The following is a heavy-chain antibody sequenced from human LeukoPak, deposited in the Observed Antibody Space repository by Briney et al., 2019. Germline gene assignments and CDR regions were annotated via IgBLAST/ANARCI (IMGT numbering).Heavy chain of an antibody. Sequence: ASVKVSCKASGYTFTSYGIAWVRQAPGQGLEWMGWISAFNGNSIYAQKLQGRVTMTTDTSTSTAYMELRSLRSDDTAVYFCARDRRPSIAARPGDAFDIWGQGTMVTVSS. CDR3: ARDRRPSIAARPGDAFDI. CDR1: GYTFTSYG. V-gene: IGHV1-18*01. D-gene: IGHD6-6*01. CDR2: ISAFNGNS. J-gene: IGHJ3*02.